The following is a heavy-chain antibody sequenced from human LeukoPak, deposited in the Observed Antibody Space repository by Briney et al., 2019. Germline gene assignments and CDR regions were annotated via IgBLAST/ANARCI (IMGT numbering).Heavy chain of an antibody. CDR3: GRVHCYDRSAEVD. V-gene: IGHV3-74*01. J-gene: IGHJ4*02. D-gene: IGHD3-22*01. CDR2: LSGDGSSA. Sequence: PGGSLRLSCAASGFTFSDYWMHWVRQVPGKGLVWVSRLSGDGSSASYAESVKGRFTISRDNAKSTLYLQIYNLRAEDTAVYYCGRVHCYDRSAEVDWGQGTLVTVSS. CDR1: GFTFSDYW.